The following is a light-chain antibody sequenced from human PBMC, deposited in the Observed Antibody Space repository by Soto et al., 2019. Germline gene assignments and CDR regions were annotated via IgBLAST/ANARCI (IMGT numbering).Light chain of an antibody. CDR3: QDYGTSAPWT. J-gene: IGKJ1*01. CDR2: RGS. Sequence: EVVLTQSPGTLSLTTGERATLSCRASQNIRGNELAWYQQKPGQAPRLLIYRGSSRATGIPDRFSGRGSGTDFTLTISRLEPEDFAVYDCQDYGTSAPWTFGQGTKVEIK. V-gene: IGKV3-20*01. CDR1: QNIRGNE.